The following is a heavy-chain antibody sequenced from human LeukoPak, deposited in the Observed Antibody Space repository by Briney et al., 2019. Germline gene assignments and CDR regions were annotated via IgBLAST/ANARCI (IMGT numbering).Heavy chain of an antibody. CDR1: GYTFTSYY. CDR2: INPSGGST. V-gene: IGHV1-46*01. D-gene: IGHD2-15*01. CDR3: ARVAPSGRIDY. J-gene: IGHJ4*02. Sequence: ASVKVSCKASGYTFTSYYMHWVRQAPGQGLEWMGIINPSGGSTSYAQKFQGRVTMTRDMSTSTVYMELSSLRSEDTAVYYCARVAPSGRIDYWGQGTLVTVSS.